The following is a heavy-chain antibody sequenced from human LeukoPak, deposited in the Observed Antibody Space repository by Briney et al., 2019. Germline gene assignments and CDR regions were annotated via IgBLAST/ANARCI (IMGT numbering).Heavy chain of an antibody. Sequence: GGSLRLSCAASGFTFTTYAMSWVRQAPGKGLEWVSAISGSGDSTYYADSVKGRFTISRDNSKNTLYLQVNSLRAEDTAVYYCAKAHYIHFLDFWGQGTLVTVYS. V-gene: IGHV3-23*01. D-gene: IGHD2/OR15-2a*01. CDR1: GFTFTTYA. CDR2: ISGSGDST. J-gene: IGHJ4*02. CDR3: AKAHYIHFLDF.